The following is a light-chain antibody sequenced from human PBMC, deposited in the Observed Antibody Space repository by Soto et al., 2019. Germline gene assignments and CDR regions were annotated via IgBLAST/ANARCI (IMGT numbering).Light chain of an antibody. J-gene: IGKJ5*01. CDR3: QQYGSSRST. CDR1: QSVSSN. V-gene: IGKV3-20*01. Sequence: EIVVTQSRPTLTVSPGPRHTLYCRASQSVSSNSAWYKQKPGQAPRLLIYGASPRATGIPDGFSGSGSGTDCTLAISRLEPEDFAVEDCQQYGSSRSTFGQGTRLEIK. CDR2: GAS.